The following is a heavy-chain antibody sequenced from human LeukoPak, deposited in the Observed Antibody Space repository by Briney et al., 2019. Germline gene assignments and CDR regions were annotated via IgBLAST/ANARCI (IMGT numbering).Heavy chain of an antibody. J-gene: IGHJ4*02. Sequence: GASVKVSCKASGYTFTSYYMHWVRQAPGQGLEWMGIINPSGGSTSYAQKFQGRVTMTRDMSTSTVYMELGSLRSEDTAVYYCARDPGSSWYSWRLDYWGQGTLVTVSS. D-gene: IGHD6-13*01. V-gene: IGHV1-46*01. CDR1: GYTFTSYY. CDR2: INPSGGST. CDR3: ARDPGSSWYSWRLDY.